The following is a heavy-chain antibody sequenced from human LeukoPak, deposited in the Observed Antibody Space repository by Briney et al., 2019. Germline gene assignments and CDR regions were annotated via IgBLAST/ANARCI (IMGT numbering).Heavy chain of an antibody. D-gene: IGHD3-22*01. V-gene: IGHV1-8*01. Sequence: ASVKVSCKASRYTFTTYDINWVRQATGQGLEWMGWMNSNSGNTGYAQKFQGRVTMTRNTSISTAYMELSSLRSEDTAVYYCARGDSSGNWFDPWGQGTLVTVSS. CDR1: RYTFTTYD. CDR2: MNSNSGNT. J-gene: IGHJ5*02. CDR3: ARGDSSGNWFDP.